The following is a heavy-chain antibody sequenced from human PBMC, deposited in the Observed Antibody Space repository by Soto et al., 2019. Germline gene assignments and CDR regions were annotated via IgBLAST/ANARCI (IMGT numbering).Heavy chain of an antibody. D-gene: IGHD3-22*01. CDR1: GVSLSCAGYY. J-gene: IGHJ4*02. V-gene: IGHV4-31*02. Sequence: SETRSLTWTVSGVSLSCAGYYWTWIRQHAEKGLEWIGFAYYTGSTFYNPSLQSRVSISVDTSKNRFSLELSSVTAADTAIYFCASDRSGSKIGHWSRGTLVTVLL. CDR3: ASDRSGSKIGH. CDR2: AYYTGST.